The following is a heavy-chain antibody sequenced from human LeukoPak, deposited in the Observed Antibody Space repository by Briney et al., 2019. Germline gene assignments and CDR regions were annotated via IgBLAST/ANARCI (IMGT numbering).Heavy chain of an antibody. Sequence: GGSLRLSCAASGFTFSSYSMNWVRQAPGKGLEWVSSISSSSSYIYYADSVKGRFTISRDNAKNSLYLQMNSLRAEDTAVYYCARKYSSSWKGLCDYWGQGTLVTVSS. V-gene: IGHV3-21*01. D-gene: IGHD6-13*01. CDR2: ISSSSSYI. CDR3: ARKYSSSWKGLCDY. CDR1: GFTFSSYS. J-gene: IGHJ4*02.